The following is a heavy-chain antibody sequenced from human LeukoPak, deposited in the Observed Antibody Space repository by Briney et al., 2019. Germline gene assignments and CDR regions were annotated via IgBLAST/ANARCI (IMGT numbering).Heavy chain of an antibody. V-gene: IGHV4-39*07. CDR2: IYSSGST. J-gene: IGHJ4*02. Sequence: KPSETLSLTCTVSGDSISSSTYYWGWIRQTPGKGPEYIGSIYSSGSTYYNPSLKSRVTISVDTSKNQFSLKLASLTSADTAVYFCARDVGDYADYWGQGTLVTVSS. D-gene: IGHD4-17*01. CDR3: ARDVGDYADY. CDR1: GDSISSSTYY.